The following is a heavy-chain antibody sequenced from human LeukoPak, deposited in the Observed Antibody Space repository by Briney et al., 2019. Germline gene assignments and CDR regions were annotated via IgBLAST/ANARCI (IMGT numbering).Heavy chain of an antibody. Sequence: PSETLSLTCSVSGDSSSPFYCNWIRQPPGKGLEWIGYIYYSGSTNYNPSLKSRVTMSVDTSKNQFSLKLSSVTAADTAVYYCARVVGVTIYGVANPHFDYWGQGTLVTVSS. CDR3: ARVVGVTIYGVANPHFDY. CDR2: IYYSGST. CDR1: GDSSSPFY. J-gene: IGHJ4*02. D-gene: IGHD3-3*01. V-gene: IGHV4-59*01.